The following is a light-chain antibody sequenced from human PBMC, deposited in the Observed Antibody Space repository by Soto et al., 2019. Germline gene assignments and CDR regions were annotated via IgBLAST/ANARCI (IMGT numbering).Light chain of an antibody. J-gene: IGKJ1*01. Sequence: DLQMTKSPSTLSASVGARVPITCRASESISNFLAWYQQKPGKVPKLLIYQASSLQNGVPARFIGGGSGTEFTLTISSLQPDDVATDYCQQYSCLWTFGQGTKVDIK. CDR3: QQYSCLWT. CDR2: QAS. V-gene: IGKV1-5*03. CDR1: ESISNF.